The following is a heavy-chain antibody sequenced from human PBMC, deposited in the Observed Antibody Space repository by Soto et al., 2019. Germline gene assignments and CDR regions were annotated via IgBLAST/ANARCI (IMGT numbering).Heavy chain of an antibody. CDR2: IYYSGST. J-gene: IGHJ4*02. D-gene: IGHD5-18*01. CDR1: GGSISSGGYY. Sequence: SETLSLTCTVSGGSISSGGYYWSWIRQHPGKGLEWIGRIYYSGSTNYNPSLKSRVTISVDTSKNQFSLKLSSVTAADTAVYYCARGYGRNFDFWGQGTLVTVSS. CDR3: ARGYGRNFDF. V-gene: IGHV4-39*07.